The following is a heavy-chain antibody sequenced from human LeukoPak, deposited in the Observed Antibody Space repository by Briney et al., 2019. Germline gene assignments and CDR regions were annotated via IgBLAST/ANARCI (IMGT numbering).Heavy chain of an antibody. CDR1: GFTFSNAW. Sequence: PGGSLRLSCAASGFTFSNAWMSWVRQAPGKGLEWVSSISDSSSYIYYADSVKGRFTISRDNAKNSLYLQMNSLRAEDTAVYFCARDHAYSGSAAAGTVGSFDIWGQGTMVTVSS. V-gene: IGHV3-21*01. CDR3: ARDHAYSGSAAAGTVGSFDI. CDR2: ISDSSSYI. D-gene: IGHD6-13*01. J-gene: IGHJ3*02.